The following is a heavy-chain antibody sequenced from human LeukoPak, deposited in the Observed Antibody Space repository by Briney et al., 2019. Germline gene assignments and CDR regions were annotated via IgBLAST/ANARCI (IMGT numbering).Heavy chain of an antibody. D-gene: IGHD1-26*01. J-gene: IGHJ6*02. V-gene: IGHV3-21*01. Sequence: GGSLRLSCAASGFTFSSYAMSWVRQAPGKGLEWVSSISSSSSYIYYADSVKGRFTISRDNAKNSLYLQMNSLRAEDTAVYYCARDSGAIDYYGMDVWGQGTTVTVSS. CDR1: GFTFSSYA. CDR2: ISSSSSYI. CDR3: ARDSGAIDYYGMDV.